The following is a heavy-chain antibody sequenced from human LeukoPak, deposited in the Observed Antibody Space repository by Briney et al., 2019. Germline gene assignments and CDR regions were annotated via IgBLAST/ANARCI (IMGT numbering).Heavy chain of an antibody. V-gene: IGHV3-23*01. CDR3: AKDLFAVTTATDY. J-gene: IGHJ4*02. Sequence: GGSLRLSCAASGFTFSSYAMSWVRLAPAKGREWASAISGSAGSTYYADSVKGRFTISRDNSKNTLYLQMNCLTAEDTAVYYCAKDLFAVTTATDYWGQGTLVTVSS. D-gene: IGHD4-17*01. CDR1: GFTFSSYA. CDR2: ISGSAGST.